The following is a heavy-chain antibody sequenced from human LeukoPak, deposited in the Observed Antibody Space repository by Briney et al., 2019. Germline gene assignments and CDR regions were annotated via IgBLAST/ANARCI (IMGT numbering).Heavy chain of an antibody. Sequence: GGSLRLSCAASGFTFSSYGMHWVRQAPGKGLGWVAFIRYDESDKYYADSVKGRFTISRDNSKKTLYLQMNSLRAEDTAVYYCAKVRDYYYMDVWGKGTTPTVSS. CDR1: GFTFSSYG. V-gene: IGHV3-30*02. J-gene: IGHJ6*03. CDR2: IRYDESDK. CDR3: AKVRDYYYMDV.